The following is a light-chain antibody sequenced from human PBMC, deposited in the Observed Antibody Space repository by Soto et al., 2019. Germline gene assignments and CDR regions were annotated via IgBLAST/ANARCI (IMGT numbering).Light chain of an antibody. Sequence: ESVLTQSSGTLSLSPGERATLLCRASQSVTSNYLAWYQQKPGQAPRLLIYGASSRATGIPDKFSGSGSGIDFTLTITRLEPEDFGVYFCQQYGSSPWTFGQGTKVEIK. V-gene: IGKV3-20*01. CDR2: GAS. CDR1: QSVTSNY. J-gene: IGKJ1*01. CDR3: QQYGSSPWT.